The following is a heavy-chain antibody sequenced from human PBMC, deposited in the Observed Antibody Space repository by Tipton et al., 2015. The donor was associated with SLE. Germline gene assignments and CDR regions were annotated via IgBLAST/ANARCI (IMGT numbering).Heavy chain of an antibody. CDR3: ARGRAAADLYYYYYYMDV. D-gene: IGHD6-13*01. CDR1: GGSFSDYF. CDR2: VNHSGST. V-gene: IGHV4-34*01. Sequence: TLSLTCAVYGGSFSDYFWTWIRQSPGKGLEWIGDVNHSGSTDYHPSLKSRVTMSVDTSKNQFSLKLSSVTAADTAVYYCARGRAAADLYYYYYYMDVWGKGTTVTVSS. J-gene: IGHJ6*03.